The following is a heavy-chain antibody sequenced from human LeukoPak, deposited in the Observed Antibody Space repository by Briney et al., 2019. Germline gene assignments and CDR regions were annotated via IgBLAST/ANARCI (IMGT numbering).Heavy chain of an antibody. CDR2: FDPEDGET. CDR3: ATVGPPLTSYYPFGY. V-gene: IGHV1-24*01. Sequence: GSSVKDSCQVSGYTLTELSMHWVRQAPGKGLEWMGGFDPEDGETIYAQKFQGRVTMTEDTSTDTAYMELSSLRSEDTAVYYCATVGPPLTSYYPFGYWGQGTLVTVSS. CDR1: GYTLTELS. J-gene: IGHJ4*02. D-gene: IGHD3-9*01.